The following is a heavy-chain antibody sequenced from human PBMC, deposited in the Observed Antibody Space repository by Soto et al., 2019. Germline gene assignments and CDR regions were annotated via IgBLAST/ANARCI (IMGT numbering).Heavy chain of an antibody. D-gene: IGHD2-15*01. V-gene: IGHV4-34*02. Sequence: QVQLQQWGAGLLKPSETLSLTCAVYGGSFSDYYWSWIRQPPGKGLEWIGEINHSGSTIYNPSLKSRVTMSVDTFKIQFSLNLTSVTAADTAVYYCARGGCSGGSCYRPFFSDWGQGTLVTVSS. J-gene: IGHJ4*02. CDR1: GGSFSDYY. CDR3: ARGGCSGGSCYRPFFSD. CDR2: INHSGST.